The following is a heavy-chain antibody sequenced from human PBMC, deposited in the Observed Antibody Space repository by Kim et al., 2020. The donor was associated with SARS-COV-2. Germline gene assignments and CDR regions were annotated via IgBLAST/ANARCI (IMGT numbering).Heavy chain of an antibody. CDR3: ARQWLRDKKTDY. CDR1: GSSISSGYY. CDR2: IYHSGST. J-gene: IGHJ4*02. D-gene: IGHD5-12*01. V-gene: IGHV4-38-2*02. Sequence: SETLSLTCTVSGSSISSGYYWGWIRQPPGKGLEWIGSIYHSGSTYYNPSLKNRVTISVDTSKNQFSLKLSSVTAADTAVYYCARQWLRDKKTDYWGQGTLVTVSS.